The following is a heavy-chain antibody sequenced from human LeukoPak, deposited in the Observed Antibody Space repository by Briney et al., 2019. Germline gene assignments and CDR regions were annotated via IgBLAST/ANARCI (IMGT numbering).Heavy chain of an antibody. CDR1: GVSINGHH. CDR3: AREYDFWTGTDFSRGWLDP. CDR2: IYISGTT. J-gene: IGHJ5*02. D-gene: IGHD3-3*01. Sequence: SETLSLTCTISGVSINGHHWAWIRQSAGKGLEWIGHIYISGTTDYNPSLRSRVTISLDMSKNSFSLRLNSVTAADTAIYFCAREYDFWTGTDFSRGWLDPWGQGILVTVSS. V-gene: IGHV4-4*07.